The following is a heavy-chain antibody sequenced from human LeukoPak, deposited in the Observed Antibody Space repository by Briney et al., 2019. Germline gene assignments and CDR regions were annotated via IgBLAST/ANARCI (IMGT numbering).Heavy chain of an antibody. CDR2: ISYSGGT. CDR3: ATGRSIRYFDY. V-gene: IGHV4-59*01. Sequence: SETLSLTCTVSGGSISNYYWGWIRQPPGQVLDWIGYISYSGGTNYNPSLKSRVTISVDTSKQQFSLKLTSVTAADTAIYYCATGRSIRYFDYWGQGTLLSVSS. D-gene: IGHD3-9*01. CDR1: GGSISNYY. J-gene: IGHJ4*02.